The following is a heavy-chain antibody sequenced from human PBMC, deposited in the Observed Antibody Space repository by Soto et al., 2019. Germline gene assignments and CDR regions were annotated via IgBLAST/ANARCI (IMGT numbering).Heavy chain of an antibody. Sequence: QVQLVQSGAELKKPGSSVNVSCAASVGTFKTYTINWVRQAPGQGLEWIGQIIPMYDSANYAQRFQGRVTISADKSTNIADMELSGLRSEDTALDSCATWRTYSGSYCFDYWGQGTLVSVSS. D-gene: IGHD1-26*01. CDR1: VGTFKTYT. J-gene: IGHJ4*02. V-gene: IGHV1-69*06. CDR2: IIPMYDSA. CDR3: ATWRTYSGSYCFDY.